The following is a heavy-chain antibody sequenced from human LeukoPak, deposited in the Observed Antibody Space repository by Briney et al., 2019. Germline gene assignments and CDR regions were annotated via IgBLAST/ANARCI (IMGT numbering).Heavy chain of an antibody. Sequence: AAGSLRLSCAATGITLSSDAMSLVRQAPGKEMEWVSAISGSGGSTYYADSVKGRFTISRDNSKNTLYLQMNSLRAEDTAVYYCAKGGSTHAYNWCDPWGQGTVVTVSS. CDR2: ISGSGGST. CDR3: AKGGSTHAYNWCDP. D-gene: IGHD2-2*01. V-gene: IGHV3-23*01. J-gene: IGHJ5*02. CDR1: GITLSSDA.